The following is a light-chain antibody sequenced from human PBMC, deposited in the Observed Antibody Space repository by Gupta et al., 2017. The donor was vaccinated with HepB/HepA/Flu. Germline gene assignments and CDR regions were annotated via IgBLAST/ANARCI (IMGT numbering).Light chain of an antibody. CDR1: QSVLYTPSNQNH. CDR2: WAS. CDR3: QQYYSNHLT. J-gene: IGKJ4*01. Sequence: DLVMTQSPDSLTVSLGERATINCKSSQSVLYTPSNQNHLAWYQQKPGQPPKQLISWASTRESGVPDRFSGSGSGTDFTLTISSLQAEDVAVYYCQQYYSNHLTFGGGTKVEIK. V-gene: IGKV4-1*01.